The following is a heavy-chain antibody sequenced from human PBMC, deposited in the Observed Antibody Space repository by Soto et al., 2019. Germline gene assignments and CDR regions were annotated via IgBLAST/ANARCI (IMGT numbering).Heavy chain of an antibody. D-gene: IGHD3-3*01. CDR1: GGSFSGYY. CDR3: ARGRYDFWSDKNWFAP. Sequence: PSETLSLTCAVYGGSFSGYYWSWIRQPPGKGLEWIVEINHSGSTNYNPSLKSRVTISVDTSKNQFSLKLSSVTAADTAVYYCARGRYDFWSDKNWFAPWGQGTLVTVSS. J-gene: IGHJ5*02. CDR2: INHSGST. V-gene: IGHV4-34*01.